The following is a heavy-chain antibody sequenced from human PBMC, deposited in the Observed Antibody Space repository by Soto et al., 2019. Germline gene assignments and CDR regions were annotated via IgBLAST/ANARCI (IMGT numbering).Heavy chain of an antibody. D-gene: IGHD7-27*01. Sequence: SETLSLTCTVSGGSISSSYWSWIRQPPGKGLEWIGYIYDSGSTYYNSSLKSRVTMTRDTSITTAYMELSSLRSEDTAVYYCARSPRNWGFDYWGLGTLVTVSS. V-gene: IGHV4-4*08. CDR1: GGSISSSY. CDR2: IYDSGST. J-gene: IGHJ4*02. CDR3: ARSPRNWGFDY.